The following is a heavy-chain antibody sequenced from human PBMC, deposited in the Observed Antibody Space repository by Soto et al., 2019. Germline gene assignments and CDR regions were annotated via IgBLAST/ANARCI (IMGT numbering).Heavy chain of an antibody. CDR2: IYYTGTT. V-gene: IGHV4-31*03. CDR3: VRDFWSGYGYFDF. Sequence: SETLSLTCTVSGGSISSGGYYWSCIRQHPGKGLEWIGYIYYTGTTYYNPSLESRLTISMDTSNNQVSLKLTSVTAADTAVYYCVRDFWSGYGYFDFWGQGTLVTVSS. J-gene: IGHJ4*02. D-gene: IGHD3-3*01. CDR1: GGSISSGGYY.